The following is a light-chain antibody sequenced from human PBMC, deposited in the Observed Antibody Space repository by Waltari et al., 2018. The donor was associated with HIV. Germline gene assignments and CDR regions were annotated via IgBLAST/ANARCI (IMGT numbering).Light chain of an antibody. J-gene: IGLJ1*01. Sequence: QSVLAQPPSASGTPGQRVTISCSGSTSNIGGNTVSWYQQLPGTAPKLLIYSNSERPSVVPDRLSGSTSGTSASLVSSGLQSEDEADYYCAAWDDSLKGGAFGTGTKVTVL. CDR2: SNS. CDR1: TSNIGGNT. CDR3: AAWDDSLKGGA. V-gene: IGLV1-44*01.